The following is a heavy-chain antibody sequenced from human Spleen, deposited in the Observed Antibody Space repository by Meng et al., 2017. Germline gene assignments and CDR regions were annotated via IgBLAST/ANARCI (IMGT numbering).Heavy chain of an antibody. CDR3: ATLLYYYDSSGYPRGNQH. J-gene: IGHJ1*01. CDR1: GGSISSSTW. Sequence: GHVKQWGAGLLKPSETLSLTCAVYGGSISSSTWWIWVRQPPGKGLEWIGEISHSGTSNYNPSLKSRAIISADKSKNHFSLKLTSVTAADTAVYYCATLLYYYDSSGYPRGNQHWGQGTLVTVSS. CDR2: ISHSGTS. D-gene: IGHD3-22*01. V-gene: IGHV4/OR15-8*01.